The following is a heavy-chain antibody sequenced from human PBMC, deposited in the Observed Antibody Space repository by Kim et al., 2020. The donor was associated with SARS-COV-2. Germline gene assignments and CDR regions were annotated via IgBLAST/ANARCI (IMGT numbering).Heavy chain of an antibody. CDR2: ISYDGSNK. CDR3: AKNSESHGSSGYYVPEYFQH. D-gene: IGHD3-22*01. Sequence: GSLRLSCAASGFTFSSYGMHWVRQAPGKGLEWVAVISYDGSNKYYADSVKGRFTISRDNSKNTLYLQMNSLRAEDTAVYYCAKNSESHGSSGYYVPEYFQHWGQGTLVTVSS. V-gene: IGHV3-30*18. J-gene: IGHJ1*01. CDR1: GFTFSSYG.